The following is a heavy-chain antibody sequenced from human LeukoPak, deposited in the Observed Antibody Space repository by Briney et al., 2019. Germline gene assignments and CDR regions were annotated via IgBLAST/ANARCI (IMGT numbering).Heavy chain of an antibody. CDR2: MWYDGSNE. CDR3: ARDRGSTSGRGMDY. V-gene: IGHV3-33*01. CDR1: GFTFRNYG. D-gene: IGHD1-26*01. J-gene: IGHJ4*02. Sequence: GRSLRLSCAVSGFTFRNYGMHWVRQAPGKGLEWVALMWYDGSNEYYADSVKGRFTISRDNSKSTLYLQMNSLIAEDTAVYYCARDRGSTSGRGMDYWGQGTLVTASS.